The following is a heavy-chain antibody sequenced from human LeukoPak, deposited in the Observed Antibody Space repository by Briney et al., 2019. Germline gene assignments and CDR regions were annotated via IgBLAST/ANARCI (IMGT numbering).Heavy chain of an antibody. J-gene: IGHJ4*02. CDR1: GGSFSGYY. Sequence: SETLSLTCAVYGGSFSGYYWSWIRQPPGKGLEWIGEINHSGSTNYNPSLKSRVTISVDTSKNQFSLKLSSETAADTAVYYCARGGWEASYWGQGTLVTVSS. CDR2: INHSGST. CDR3: ARGGWEASY. V-gene: IGHV4-34*01. D-gene: IGHD1-26*01.